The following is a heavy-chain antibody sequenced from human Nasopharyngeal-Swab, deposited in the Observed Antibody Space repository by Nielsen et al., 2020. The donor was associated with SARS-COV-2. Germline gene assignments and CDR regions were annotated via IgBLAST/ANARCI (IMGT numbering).Heavy chain of an antibody. CDR2: IYYSGST. D-gene: IGHD3-16*01. CDR1: AGSISSYY. V-gene: IGHV4-59*01. Sequence: SETLSLTCTVSAGSISSYYWSWIRQPPGKGLEWIGYIYYSGSTNYHPSLKSRVTISVDTSKNQFSLKLSSVPAADTAVYYCARAGVGGAFDIWGQGTMVTVSS. J-gene: IGHJ3*02. CDR3: ARAGVGGAFDI.